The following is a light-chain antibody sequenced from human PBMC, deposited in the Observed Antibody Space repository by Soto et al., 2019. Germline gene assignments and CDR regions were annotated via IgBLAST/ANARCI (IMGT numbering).Light chain of an antibody. CDR1: QDISNY. J-gene: IGKJ3*01. V-gene: IGKV1-33*01. CDR3: QQFHTFPPT. Sequence: DIQMTQSPSSLSASVGDRVTITCQASQDISNYLNWYQQKLGKPPNLLIYDASTLKSGVPSRFSRSRSGTNFTFTITGLQPEDIATYYWQQFHTFPPTFGPGPKV. CDR2: DAS.